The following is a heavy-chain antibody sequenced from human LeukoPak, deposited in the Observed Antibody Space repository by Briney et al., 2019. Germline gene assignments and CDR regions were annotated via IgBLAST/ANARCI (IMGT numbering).Heavy chain of an antibody. D-gene: IGHD6-13*01. V-gene: IGHV4-61*02. J-gene: IGHJ4*02. CDR1: GDSISSGSYY. Sequence: PSETLSFTCTVSGDSISSGSYYWSWIRQPAGKGLEWIGRIYTSGSTNYNPSLKSRVTISVDTSKNQFSLKLSSVTTADTAVYYCARASSSWEKYYFDYWGQGTLVTVSS. CDR2: IYTSGST. CDR3: ARASSSWEKYYFDY.